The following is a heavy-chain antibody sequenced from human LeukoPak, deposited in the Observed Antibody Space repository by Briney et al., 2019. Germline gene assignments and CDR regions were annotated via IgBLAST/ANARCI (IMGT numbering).Heavy chain of an antibody. CDR1: GFTFSRCA. J-gene: IGHJ4*02. Sequence: PGGSLRLSCTDSGFTFSRCAMTWVRQAPGKGLEWVSGISGSGGSTYYADSVKGRFTISRDNSKNTLYLQMNSLRAEDTAVYYCAKALTTFGVATNFDYWGQGTLVTVSS. D-gene: IGHD3-3*01. CDR2: ISGSGGST. V-gene: IGHV3-23*01. CDR3: AKALTTFGVATNFDY.